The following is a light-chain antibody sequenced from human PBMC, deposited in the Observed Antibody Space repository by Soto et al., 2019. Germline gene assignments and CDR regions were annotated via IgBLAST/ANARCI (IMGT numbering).Light chain of an antibody. J-gene: IGKJ1*01. CDR1: QGISNY. V-gene: IGKV1-16*01. CDR2: DAS. CDR3: QEYNSLT. Sequence: DIQMTQSPSSLSASVGDRVTITCRASQGISNYLAWYQQKPGKAPKVLIYDASTLESGVPSRFGGSGSGTDFTLTISGLQPGDFAIYYCQEYNSLTFGHGTKVDIK.